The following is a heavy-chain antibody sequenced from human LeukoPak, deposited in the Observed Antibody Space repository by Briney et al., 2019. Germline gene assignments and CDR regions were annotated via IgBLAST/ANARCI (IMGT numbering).Heavy chain of an antibody. D-gene: IGHD3-22*01. V-gene: IGHV1-46*01. CDR2: INPSGGST. CDR3: ARERWLLNI. J-gene: IGHJ2*01. CDR1: GYTFTSNE. Sequence: GASVTVTCKRSGYTFTSNEMHRVRQAPGQRLEWMGLINPSGGSTSYPQKFQGRVTMTRDTSTSTVYMELSSLRSEDTAVYNCARERWLLNIWCRGTLVMVSS.